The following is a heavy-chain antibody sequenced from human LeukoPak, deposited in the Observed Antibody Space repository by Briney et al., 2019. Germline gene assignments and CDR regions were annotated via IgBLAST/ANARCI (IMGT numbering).Heavy chain of an antibody. CDR2: IPSDGSHK. D-gene: IGHD1-7*01. J-gene: IGHJ6*03. CDR3: ARGAGTTVYYMDV. Sequence: GGSLRLSCAASGFTFSGSAMHWVRQAPGKGLEWVAVIPSDGSHKYYADSVKGQFTISRDNSNNTLYLHMNSLRPEDTAVYYCARGAGTTVYYMDVWGKGTTVTVSS. CDR1: GFTFSGSA. V-gene: IGHV3-30*01.